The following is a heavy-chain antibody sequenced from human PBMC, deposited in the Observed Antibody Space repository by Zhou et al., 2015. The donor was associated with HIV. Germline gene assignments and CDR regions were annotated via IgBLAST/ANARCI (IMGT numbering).Heavy chain of an antibody. V-gene: IGHV1-69*12. D-gene: IGHD2-2*02. Sequence: QVQLVQSGAEVKKPGSSVKVSCKASGGTFSSYAISWVRQAPGQGLEWMGGIIPIFGTANYAQKFQGRVTITADESTSTAYMELSSLRSEDTAVYYCARGDIVVVPAAILDYYYYGMDVWGQGTTVTVSS. CDR3: ARGDIVVVPAAILDYYYYGMDV. J-gene: IGHJ6*02. CDR2: IIPIFGTA. CDR1: GGTFSSYA.